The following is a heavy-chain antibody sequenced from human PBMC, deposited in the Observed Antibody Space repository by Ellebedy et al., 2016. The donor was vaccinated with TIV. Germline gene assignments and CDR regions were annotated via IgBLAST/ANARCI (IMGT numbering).Heavy chain of an antibody. Sequence: GESLKISXAASGFTFRNDWMHWVRQAPGKGLVWVSRINSDGSSTTYADSVKGRFTISRDNAKNTLYLQMNSLRADDTALYYCAKGFRPHVEVHDAFDIWGQGTMVTVSS. V-gene: IGHV3-74*01. CDR1: GFTFRNDW. CDR2: INSDGSST. D-gene: IGHD2-15*01. J-gene: IGHJ3*02. CDR3: AKGFRPHVEVHDAFDI.